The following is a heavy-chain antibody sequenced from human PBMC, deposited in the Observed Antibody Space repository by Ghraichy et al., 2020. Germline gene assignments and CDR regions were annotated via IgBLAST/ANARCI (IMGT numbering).Heavy chain of an antibody. D-gene: IGHD5-18*01. CDR2: IYSGGST. V-gene: IGHV3-53*01. CDR1: GFTVSSNY. J-gene: IGHJ4*02. Sequence: GGSLRLSCAASGFTVSSNYMSWVRQAPGKGLEWVSVIYSGGSTYYADYVKGRFTIPRDNSKNTLYLQMNSRRAEDTAVYYCARECVDTAMVTEYCGQGTLVTVSS. CDR3: ARECVDTAMVTEY.